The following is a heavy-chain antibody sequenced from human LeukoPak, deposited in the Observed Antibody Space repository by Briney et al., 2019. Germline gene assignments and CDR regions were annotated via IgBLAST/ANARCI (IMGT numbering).Heavy chain of an antibody. CDR2: ISAYNGDT. CDR1: GYSFTSFG. D-gene: IGHD6-6*01. Sequence: ASVKVSCKASGYSFTSFGISWVRQAPGQGPEWMAWISAYNGDTRYEPKFQGGVTMTTDTSTSTTYMELRSLRSDDTAVYYCARDLGTYGSSSIFFDYWGQGTLVTVSS. CDR3: ARDLGTYGSSSIFFDY. V-gene: IGHV1-18*01. J-gene: IGHJ4*02.